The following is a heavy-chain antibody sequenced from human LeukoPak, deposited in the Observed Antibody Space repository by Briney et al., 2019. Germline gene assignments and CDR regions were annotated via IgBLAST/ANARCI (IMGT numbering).Heavy chain of an antibody. Sequence: SQTLSLTCAISGDSVSRNTAIWNWIRQSPSRGLEWLGRTYYRTKWYSESAVAVKSRISINPDTSNNHFSLQLNSVTPEDTAVYYCVRSGYGTAAGLFDSWGQGTLVTVSS. V-gene: IGHV6-1*01. J-gene: IGHJ4*02. D-gene: IGHD1/OR15-1a*01. CDR3: VRSGYGTAAGLFDS. CDR1: GDSVSRNTAI. CDR2: TYYRTKWYS.